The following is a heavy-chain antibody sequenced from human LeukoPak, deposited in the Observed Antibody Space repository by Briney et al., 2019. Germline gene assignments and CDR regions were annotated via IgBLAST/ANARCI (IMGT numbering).Heavy chain of an antibody. Sequence: PSETLSLTCTVSGYSISSGYYWGWIRQPPGKGLEWIGSIYHSGSTYYNPSLKSRVTISVDTSKNQFSLKLSSVTAADTAVYYCARLYCGGDCYSWKFGPNWFDPWGQGTLVTVSS. CDR3: ARLYCGGDCYSWKFGPNWFDP. CDR2: IYHSGST. V-gene: IGHV4-38-2*02. CDR1: GYSISSGYY. D-gene: IGHD2-21*02. J-gene: IGHJ5*02.